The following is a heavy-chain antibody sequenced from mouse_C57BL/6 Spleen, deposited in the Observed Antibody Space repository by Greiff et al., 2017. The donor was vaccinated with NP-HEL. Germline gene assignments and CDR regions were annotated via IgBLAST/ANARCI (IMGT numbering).Heavy chain of an antibody. Sequence: VQLQESGAELARPGASVKLSCKASGYTFTSYGISWVKQRTGQGLEWIGEIYPRSGNTYYNEKFKGKATLTADKSSSTAYMELRSLTSEDSAVYFCASGNYGYAMDYWGQGTSVTVSS. D-gene: IGHD2-1*01. J-gene: IGHJ4*01. CDR1: GYTFTSYG. CDR2: IYPRSGNT. V-gene: IGHV1-81*01. CDR3: ASGNYGYAMDY.